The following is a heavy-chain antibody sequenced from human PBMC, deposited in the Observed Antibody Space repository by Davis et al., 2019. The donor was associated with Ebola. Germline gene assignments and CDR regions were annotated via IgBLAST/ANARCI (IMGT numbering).Heavy chain of an antibody. Sequence: SETLSLTCTVSGGSISSYYWGWIRQPPGKGLEWIGSIYYSGSTYYNPSLKSRVTISVDTSKNQFSLKLSSVTAADTAVYYCARRVNGYSSGWYYFDYWGQGTLVTVSS. J-gene: IGHJ4*02. V-gene: IGHV4-39*01. CDR2: IYYSGST. CDR3: ARRVNGYSSGWYYFDY. D-gene: IGHD6-19*01. CDR1: GGSISSYY.